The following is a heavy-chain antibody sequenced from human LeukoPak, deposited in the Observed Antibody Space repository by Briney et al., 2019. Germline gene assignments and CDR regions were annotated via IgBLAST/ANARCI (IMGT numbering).Heavy chain of an antibody. D-gene: IGHD3-3*01. V-gene: IGHV3-23*01. CDR1: GFTFSSYA. CDR3: AKDSRSVRFLEWLLIPMLDY. J-gene: IGHJ4*02. CDR2: ISGSGGST. Sequence: PGGSLRLSCAAAGFTFSSYAMRWVRQAPGEGLEWVSAISGSGGSTYYGDSGEGRFTMCRDNSKKTMYRQMNSLRAEDTAVYYCAKDSRSVRFLEWLLIPMLDYWGQGTLVTVSS.